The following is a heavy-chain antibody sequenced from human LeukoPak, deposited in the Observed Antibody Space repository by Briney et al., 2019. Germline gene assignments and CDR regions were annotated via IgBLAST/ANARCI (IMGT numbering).Heavy chain of an antibody. V-gene: IGHV1-3*01. CDR3: ANPRYDSSGHYYVD. Sequence: ASVKVSCKVSGYTLTELSMHWLRQAPGQRLEWMGWINGGSGNTKYSPKFQGRVTITRDTSASTAYMELSSLRSEDTAVYYCANPRYDSSGHYYVDWGQGTLVTVSS. J-gene: IGHJ4*02. CDR2: INGGSGNT. CDR1: GYTLTELS. D-gene: IGHD3-22*01.